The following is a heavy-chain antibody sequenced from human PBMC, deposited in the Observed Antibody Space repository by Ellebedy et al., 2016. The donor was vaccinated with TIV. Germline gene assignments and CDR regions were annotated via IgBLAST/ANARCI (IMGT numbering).Heavy chain of an antibody. CDR2: INPNSGAS. D-gene: IGHD3-16*01. Sequence: AASVKVSCKASGYSFTGYYLNWVRQAPGQGLEWMAWINPNSGASDHAQKFQGRVTVTRDTSISTAYMELSGLTSDDTAVYYCARGAPLTAYTFDSWGQGTLVTVSS. CDR1: GYSFTGYY. J-gene: IGHJ4*02. CDR3: ARGAPLTAYTFDS. V-gene: IGHV1-2*02.